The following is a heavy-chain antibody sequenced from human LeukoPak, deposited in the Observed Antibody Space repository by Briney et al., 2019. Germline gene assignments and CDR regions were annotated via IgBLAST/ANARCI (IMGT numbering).Heavy chain of an antibody. CDR3: ARVPPVLRFLEWFPRFDP. V-gene: IGHV1-8*01. Sequence: APVKVSCKASGYTFTSYVNWVRQATGQGLEWMGWMNPNSGNTGYAQKFQGRVTMTRNTSISTAYMELSSLRSEDTVVYYCARVPPVLRFLEWFPRFDPWGQGTLVTVSS. CDR2: MNPNSGNT. D-gene: IGHD3-3*01. J-gene: IGHJ5*02. CDR1: GYTFTSYV.